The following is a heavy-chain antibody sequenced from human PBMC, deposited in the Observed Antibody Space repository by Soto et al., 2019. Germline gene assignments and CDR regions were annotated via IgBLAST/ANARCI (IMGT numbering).Heavy chain of an antibody. Sequence: GGSLRLSCRTSGFRFSSYGIHWVRQAPGKGLEWVAIIWYDGSNKYYSDSVRGRFTISRDNSKNTLYLQMNSLRAEDTAVYYCARKNGPHFDYWGQGILVTVSS. D-gene: IGHD2-8*01. CDR3: ARKNGPHFDY. CDR2: IWYDGSNK. V-gene: IGHV3-33*01. CDR1: GFRFSSYG. J-gene: IGHJ4*02.